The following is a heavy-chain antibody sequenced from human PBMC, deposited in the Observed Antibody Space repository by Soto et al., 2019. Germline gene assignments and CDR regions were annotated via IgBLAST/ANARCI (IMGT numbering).Heavy chain of an antibody. CDR2: IYWNDDK. V-gene: IGHV2-5*01. CDR1: GFSLTTSGVR. CDR3: AYRVGSRGSFDY. D-gene: IGHD6-25*01. J-gene: IGHJ4*02. Sequence: QITLKESGPTLVKPTQTLTLTCTFSGFSLTTSGVRVGWIRQPPGKALEWLASIYWNDDKRYSPSLKSRLTLTKDNSKKQVVLTMTNMDPVDTATYYCAYRVGSRGSFDYWGQGTLVTVSS.